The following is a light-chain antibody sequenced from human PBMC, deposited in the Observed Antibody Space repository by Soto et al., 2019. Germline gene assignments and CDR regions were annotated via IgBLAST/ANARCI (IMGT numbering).Light chain of an antibody. J-gene: IGLJ2*01. CDR1: SSNIGSNY. V-gene: IGLV1-47*01. Sequence: QSVLTQPPSASGTPGQTVTISCSGSSSNIGSNYVYWYQQLPGTAPKLLIYRNNQRPSGDPDRFSGSKSGTSASLAISGLRSEDEADYYCAAWDDSLNGVVFGGGTKVTVL. CDR2: RNN. CDR3: AAWDDSLNGVV.